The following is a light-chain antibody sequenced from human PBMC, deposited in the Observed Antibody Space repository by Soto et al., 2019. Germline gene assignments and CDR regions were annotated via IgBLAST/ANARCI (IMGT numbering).Light chain of an antibody. CDR2: GAS. V-gene: IGKV3-20*01. Sequence: ETVFTQSPCALSLSPGERATLSCRASQTVSSSFLAWYQQKPGQAPRLLIYGASSRATGIPDRFTGSGSGTDFTLTISRLEPEDFAVYYCQQYGNSPQTFGQGTKVDIK. J-gene: IGKJ1*01. CDR3: QQYGNSPQT. CDR1: QTVSSSF.